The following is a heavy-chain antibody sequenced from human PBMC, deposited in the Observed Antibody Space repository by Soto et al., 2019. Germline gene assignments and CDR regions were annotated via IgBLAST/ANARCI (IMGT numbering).Heavy chain of an antibody. CDR3: ATDPRAGFGGNDLAA. CDR1: GYTLTELS. D-gene: IGHD5-12*01. Sequence: GASVKVSCKVSGYTLTELSIHWVRQAPGKGFEWMGCFDPEDGETLYAQKFQGRVTMTEDTSADTAYMDLNSLRSEDTALYYCATDPRAGFGGNDLAAWGQGTLVTVSS. J-gene: IGHJ5*02. V-gene: IGHV1-24*01. CDR2: FDPEDGET.